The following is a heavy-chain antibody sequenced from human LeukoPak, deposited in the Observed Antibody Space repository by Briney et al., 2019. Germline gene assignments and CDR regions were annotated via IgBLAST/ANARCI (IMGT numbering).Heavy chain of an antibody. D-gene: IGHD3-9*01. CDR2: ISYDGSNK. CDR1: GFTFTSYA. CDR3: ARDHGRRVRYFDWLSIFDY. V-gene: IGHV3-30*04. J-gene: IGHJ4*02. Sequence: GGSLRLSCAASGFTFTSYAMHWVRQAPGKGLEWVAVISYDGSNKYYADSVKGRFTISRDNSKNTLYLQMNSLRAEDTAVYYCARDHGRRVRYFDWLSIFDYWGQGTLVTVSS.